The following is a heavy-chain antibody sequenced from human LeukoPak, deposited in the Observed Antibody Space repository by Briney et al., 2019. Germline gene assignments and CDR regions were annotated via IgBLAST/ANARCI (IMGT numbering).Heavy chain of an antibody. V-gene: IGHV3-48*02. CDR2: ISSTSNTI. J-gene: IGHJ4*02. Sequence: PGGSLRLSCAASGFIFSNYSMNWVRQAPGKGLEWVSWISSTSNTIYYADSVKGRLTISRDNAKNSLDLQMNSLRDEDTAVYYCARPSRSTGPAYWGQGTLVTVSS. CDR1: GFIFSNYS. CDR3: ARPSRSTGPAY. D-gene: IGHD2-2*01.